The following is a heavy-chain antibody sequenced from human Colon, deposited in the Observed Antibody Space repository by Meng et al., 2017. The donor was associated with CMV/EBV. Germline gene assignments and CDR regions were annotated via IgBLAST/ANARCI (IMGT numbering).Heavy chain of an antibody. Sequence: GNNGSLSGCDGSWNRQPPEKGLEWIGKINHDGSTNYSPSLKSRVTISEDTSKTQFSLKLGSVTAADTGVYYCARGAPRSGYYPSLDSWGQGTLVTVSS. D-gene: IGHD3-3*01. CDR1: NGSLSGCD. V-gene: IGHV4-34*01. J-gene: IGHJ4*02. CDR3: ARGAPRSGYYPSLDS. CDR2: INHDGST.